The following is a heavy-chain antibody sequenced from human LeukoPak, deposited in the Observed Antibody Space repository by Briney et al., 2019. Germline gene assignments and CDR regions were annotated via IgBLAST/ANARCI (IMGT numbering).Heavy chain of an antibody. D-gene: IGHD5-24*01. CDR1: GGTFSSYA. CDR3: ARAGPGTYNYYFDY. V-gene: IGHV1-69*06. J-gene: IGHJ4*02. Sequence: SVKVSCKASGGTFSSYAISWVRQAPGQGLEWMGGIIPIFGTANYAQKFQGRVTITADKSTSTAYMELSSLRSEDTAVYCCARAGPGTYNYYFDYWGQGTLVTVSS. CDR2: IIPIFGTA.